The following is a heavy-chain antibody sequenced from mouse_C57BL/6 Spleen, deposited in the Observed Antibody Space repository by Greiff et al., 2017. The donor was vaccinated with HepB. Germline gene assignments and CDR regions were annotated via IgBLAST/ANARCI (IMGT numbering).Heavy chain of an antibody. CDR3: TREGTTVVACDY. V-gene: IGHV5-9-1*02. D-gene: IGHD1-1*01. J-gene: IGHJ2*01. CDR2: ISSGGDYI. Sequence: EVMLVESGEGLVKPGGSLKLSCAASGFTFSSYAMSWVRQTPEKRLEWVAYISSGGDYIYYADTVKGRFTISRDNARNTLYLQMSSLKSEDTAMYYCTREGTTVVACDYWGQGTTLTVSS. CDR1: GFTFSSYA.